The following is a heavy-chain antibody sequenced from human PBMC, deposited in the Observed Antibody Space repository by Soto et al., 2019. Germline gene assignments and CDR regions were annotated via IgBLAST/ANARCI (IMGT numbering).Heavy chain of an antibody. CDR2: IYYSGRT. Sequence: KQSQTLSLTCTLSGGSISSSSYYWGWIRQPPGKGLEWIGGIYYSGRTYYNPSPKSRVTISADTSKNQFSLRLSSVPAADTDVYYCARGRGLAAAGPNWFDPWGQGTLVTVSS. V-gene: IGHV4-39*01. D-gene: IGHD6-13*01. J-gene: IGHJ5*02. CDR1: GGSISSSSYY. CDR3: ARGRGLAAAGPNWFDP.